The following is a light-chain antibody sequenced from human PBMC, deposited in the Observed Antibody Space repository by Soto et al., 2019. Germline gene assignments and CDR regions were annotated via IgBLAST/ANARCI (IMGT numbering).Light chain of an antibody. CDR2: EVS. CDR3: ASYTTADTWL. Sequence: QSVLTQPASVSGSPGQSITISCTGTSSDVGNYNFVSWYQQHPGKAPRLMIYEVSNRPSGVSNRFSASKSGNTASLTISGLQAEDEADYYCASYTTADTWLFGGGTKVTVL. CDR1: SSDVGNYNF. V-gene: IGLV2-14*01. J-gene: IGLJ3*02.